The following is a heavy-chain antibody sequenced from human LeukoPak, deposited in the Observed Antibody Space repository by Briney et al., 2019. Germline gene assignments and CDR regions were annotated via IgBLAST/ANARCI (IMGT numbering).Heavy chain of an antibody. V-gene: IGHV4-4*07. J-gene: IGHJ6*02. CDR2: IYTSGST. Sequence: PSETLSLTCTGSGGFISRYSWCWIRQPAGKGLEWIGRIYTSGSTNYNPSLKSRVTMSVDTSKNQFSLKLSSVTAADTAVYYCARATTATMEDVWGQGTTVTVSS. CDR3: ARATTATMEDV. CDR1: GGFISRYS. D-gene: IGHD2-15*01.